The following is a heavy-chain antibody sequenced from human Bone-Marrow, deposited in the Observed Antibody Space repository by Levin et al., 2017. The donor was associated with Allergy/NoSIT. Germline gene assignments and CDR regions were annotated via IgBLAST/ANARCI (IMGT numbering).Heavy chain of an antibody. V-gene: IGHV3-74*01. D-gene: IGHD4-11*01. CDR2: INSDGSST. CDR3: ARDKLTTPLNWFDP. Sequence: AGGSLRLSCAASGFTFSSFRMHWVRQAPGKGLVWVSRINSDGSSTNYADSVKGRFTISRDNAKNTLYLQMNSLRAEDTAVYYCARDKLTTPLNWFDPWGQGTLVTVSS. J-gene: IGHJ5*02. CDR1: GFTFSSFR.